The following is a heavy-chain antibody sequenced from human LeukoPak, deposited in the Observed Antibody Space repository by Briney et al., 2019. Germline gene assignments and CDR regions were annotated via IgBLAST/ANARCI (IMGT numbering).Heavy chain of an antibody. CDR1: GFTFNSCG. J-gene: IGHJ4*02. CDR2: IGDDGRNK. CDR3: VKDRHGHYTFDY. D-gene: IGHD3-22*01. Sequence: GGSLRLSCAASGFTFNSCGLHRVRQAPGKGLEWVAVIGDDGRNKWYGDSVKGRFTISRDNSKNTVYLQMNSLRAEDTAVYYCVKDRHGHYTFDYWGQGTLVTVSS. V-gene: IGHV3-30*02.